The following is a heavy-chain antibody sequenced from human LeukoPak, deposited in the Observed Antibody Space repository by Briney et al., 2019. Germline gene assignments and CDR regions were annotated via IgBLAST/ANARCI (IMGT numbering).Heavy chain of an antibody. Sequence: SVKVSCKASGGTFSSYAISWVRQAPGQGLEWMGGIIPIFGTANYAQKFQGRVTITADESTSTAYMELSSLRSEDTAVYYCARHEEYSSGWLNWFDPWGQGTLVTVSS. CDR1: GGTFSSYA. CDR3: ARHEEYSSGWLNWFDP. CDR2: IIPIFGTA. V-gene: IGHV1-69*01. D-gene: IGHD6-19*01. J-gene: IGHJ5*02.